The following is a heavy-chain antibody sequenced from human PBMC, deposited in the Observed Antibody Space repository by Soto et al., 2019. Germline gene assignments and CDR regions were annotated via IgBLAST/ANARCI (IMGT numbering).Heavy chain of an antibody. J-gene: IGHJ4*02. CDR2: IHYSGST. D-gene: IGHD3-22*01. Sequence: QLQLQESGPGLVKPSETLSLTCTVSGDSVTISDYYWGWIRQPPGKGLEWIGSIHYSGSTYYNPSRKSRVTISGDTSKKQFALKLTSGTAADAAVYYCAAHDSGGYYAEYWGQGTLVTVSA. CDR3: AAHDSGGYYAEY. V-gene: IGHV4-39*01. CDR1: GDSVTISDYY.